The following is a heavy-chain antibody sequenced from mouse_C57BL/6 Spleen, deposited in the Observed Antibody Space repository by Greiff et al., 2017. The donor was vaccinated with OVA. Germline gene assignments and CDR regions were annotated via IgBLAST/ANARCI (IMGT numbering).Heavy chain of an antibody. J-gene: IGHJ2*01. V-gene: IGHV1-82*01. CDR1: GYAFSSSW. CDR3: ARRYYGSGAYYFDY. D-gene: IGHD1-1*01. Sequence: VQLQQSGPELVKPGASVKISCKASGYAFSSSWMNWVKQRPGKGLEWIGRIYPGDGDTNYNGKFKGKATLTADKSSSTAYMQLSSLTSEDSAVYFCARRYYGSGAYYFDYWGQGTTLTVSS. CDR2: IYPGDGDT.